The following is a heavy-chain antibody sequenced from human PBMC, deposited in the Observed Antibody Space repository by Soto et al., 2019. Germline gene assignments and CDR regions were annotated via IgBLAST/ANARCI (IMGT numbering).Heavy chain of an antibody. CDR3: AKDFGSRSWYGGSLDY. CDR2: ITGSVRST. J-gene: IGHJ4*02. CDR1: GFTFSMYA. Sequence: GVSQGLSWAASGFTFSMYAMTWVRQAPGKGLKWVSVITGSVRSTYYTDSVRGGFTISRDNSKDMVSLQMNSMRAEATAVYYCAKDFGSRSWYGGSLDYWGQGTLVTVSS. V-gene: IGHV3-23*01. D-gene: IGHD6-13*01.